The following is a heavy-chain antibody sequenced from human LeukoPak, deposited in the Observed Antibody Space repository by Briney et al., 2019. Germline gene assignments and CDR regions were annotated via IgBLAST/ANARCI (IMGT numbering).Heavy chain of an antibody. CDR2: IYTSGST. CDR1: GGSISSYY. D-gene: IGHD1-7*01. J-gene: IGHJ3*02. V-gene: IGHV4-4*07. Sequence: SETLSLTCTVSGGSISSYYWSWIRQPAGKGLEWIGRIYTSGSTNYNPSLRSRVTMSVATSKNQCTLKLSTVTAADTAVYYCARGSEDWNYVSDAFDIYDRGTRVTVSS. CDR3: ARGSEDWNYVSDAFDI.